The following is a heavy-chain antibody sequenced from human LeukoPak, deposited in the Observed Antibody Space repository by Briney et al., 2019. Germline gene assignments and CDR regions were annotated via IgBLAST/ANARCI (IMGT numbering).Heavy chain of an antibody. CDR2: IRFDGNSK. Sequence: GGSLRLSCAASGFIFSDYGIHWVRQAPGKGLEWVAFIRFDGNSKYYTDSVKGRFTISRDNSKNTLWLQMNSLRAEGTAVYYCAKEGTASKPSDLDYWGQGTLVTVSS. D-gene: IGHD1/OR15-1a*01. CDR1: GFIFSDYG. J-gene: IGHJ4*02. V-gene: IGHV3-30*02. CDR3: AKEGTASKPSDLDY.